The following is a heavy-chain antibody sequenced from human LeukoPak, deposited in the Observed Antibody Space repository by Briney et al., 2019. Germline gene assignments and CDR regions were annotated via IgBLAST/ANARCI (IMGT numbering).Heavy chain of an antibody. D-gene: IGHD6-19*01. Sequence: GASVKVSCTASVYMFTSYYMHWVRQAPGQGLEWMGWINPNSGGTNYAQKFQGRVTMTRDTSISTAYMDLNRLRSDDTAVYYCARVVAVTGTPVYYMDVWGKGTTVTVSS. CDR1: VYMFTSYY. CDR2: INPNSGGT. J-gene: IGHJ6*03. V-gene: IGHV1-2*02. CDR3: ARVVAVTGTPVYYMDV.